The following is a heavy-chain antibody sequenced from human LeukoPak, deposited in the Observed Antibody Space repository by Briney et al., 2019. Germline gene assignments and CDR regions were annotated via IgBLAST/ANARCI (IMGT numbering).Heavy chain of an antibody. CDR1: GFTFSSYA. CDR3: AKDIGYDILAGFNYYFDY. V-gene: IGHV3-23*01. Sequence: HPGGSQRLSCAASGFTFSSYAMNWVRQAPGRGLEWVSAISGSGGSTYHADSVKGRFTISRDNPKNTLYLQMNSLRAEDTAVYYCAKDIGYDILAGFNYYFDYWGQGTLVTVSS. J-gene: IGHJ4*02. CDR2: ISGSGGST. D-gene: IGHD3-9*01.